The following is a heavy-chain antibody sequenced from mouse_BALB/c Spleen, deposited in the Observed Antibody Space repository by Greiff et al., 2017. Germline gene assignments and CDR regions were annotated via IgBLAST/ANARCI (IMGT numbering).Heavy chain of an antibody. J-gene: IGHJ1*01. CDR2: IWSGGST. Sequence: VQLVESGPGLVQPSQSLSITCTVSGFSLTSYGVHWVRQSPGKGLEWLGVIWSGGSTDYNAAFISRLSISKDNSKSQVFFKMNSLQANDTAIYYCATSYGNYWYFDVWGAGTTVTVSS. CDR3: ATSYGNYWYFDV. V-gene: IGHV2-2*02. D-gene: IGHD2-10*02. CDR1: GFSLTSYG.